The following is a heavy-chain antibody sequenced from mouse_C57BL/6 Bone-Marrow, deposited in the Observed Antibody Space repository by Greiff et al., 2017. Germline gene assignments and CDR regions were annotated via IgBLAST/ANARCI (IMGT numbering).Heavy chain of an antibody. J-gene: IGHJ1*03. CDR2: IDPSDSET. CDR3: ARRWLRRYWYFDV. V-gene: IGHV1-52*01. CDR1: GYTFTSYW. Sequence: VQLQQPGAELVRPGSSVKLSCKASGYTFTSYWMHWVKQRPIQGLEWIGNIDPSDSETHYNQKFKDKATLTVDKSSSTAYMQLSSLTSEDSAVYYCARRWLRRYWYFDVWGTGTTVTVSS. D-gene: IGHD2-2*01.